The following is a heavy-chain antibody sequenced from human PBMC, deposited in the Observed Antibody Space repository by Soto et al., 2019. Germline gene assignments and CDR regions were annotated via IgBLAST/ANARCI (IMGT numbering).Heavy chain of an antibody. V-gene: IGHV3-30*19. CDR1: GFSLSSYG. Sequence: QVQLVESVGGVVQPGRSLRLSCAASGFSLSSYGMHWVRQAPGKGLEWVADSSFDGSDAHYADSVKGRFTVSRDRSTLYLQMNSVRAEDTATYFCVREIGFSSTWPAYWGQGTLVTVSS. J-gene: IGHJ4*02. CDR2: SSFDGSDA. D-gene: IGHD2-2*01. CDR3: VREIGFSSTWPAY.